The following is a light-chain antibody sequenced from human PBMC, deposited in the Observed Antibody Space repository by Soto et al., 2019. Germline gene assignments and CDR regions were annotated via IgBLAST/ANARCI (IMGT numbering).Light chain of an antibody. CDR2: GAS. Sequence: EIVMTQSPATLSVSPGEGATLSCRASQSVGSKLAWYQQKPGQAPRLLIYGASTRATGIPARFSGSESGTEFALTISSLQSADFAVYYCQQYDNWPFTFGPGTKVDIK. J-gene: IGKJ3*01. CDR1: QSVGSK. CDR3: QQYDNWPFT. V-gene: IGKV3-15*01.